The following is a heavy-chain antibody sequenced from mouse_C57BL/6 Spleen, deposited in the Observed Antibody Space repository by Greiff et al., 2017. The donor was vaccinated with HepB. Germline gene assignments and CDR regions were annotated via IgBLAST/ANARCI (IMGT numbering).Heavy chain of an antibody. D-gene: IGHD1-1*01. CDR2: ISSGSSTI. CDR1: GFTFSDYG. J-gene: IGHJ2*01. Sequence: EVKVVESGGGLVKPGGSLKLSCAASGFTFSDYGMHWVRQAPEKGLEWVAYISSGSSTIYYADTVKGRFTISRDNAKNTLFLQMTSLRSEDTAMYYCARPVYGSSYEEGYWGQGTTLTVSS. CDR3: ARPVYGSSYEEGY. V-gene: IGHV5-17*01.